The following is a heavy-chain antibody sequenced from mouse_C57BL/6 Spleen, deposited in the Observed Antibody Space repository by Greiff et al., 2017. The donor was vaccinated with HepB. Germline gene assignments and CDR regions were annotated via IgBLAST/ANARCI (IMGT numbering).Heavy chain of an antibody. CDR3: ARTDYGRGNWYFDV. D-gene: IGHD1-1*01. CDR2: IYPRSGNT. Sequence: QVQLQQSGAELARPGASVKLSCKASGYTFTSYGISWVKQRTGQGLEWIGEIYPRSGNTYYNEKFKGKATLTADKSSSTAYMELRSLTSEDSAVYFCARTDYGRGNWYFDVWGTGTTVTVSS. J-gene: IGHJ1*03. CDR1: GYTFTSYG. V-gene: IGHV1-81*01.